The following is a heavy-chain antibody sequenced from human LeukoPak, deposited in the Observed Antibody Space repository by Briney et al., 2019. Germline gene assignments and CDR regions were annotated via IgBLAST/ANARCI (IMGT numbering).Heavy chain of an antibody. J-gene: IGHJ4*02. V-gene: IGHV4-59*08. D-gene: IGHD5-12*01. Sequence: SETLSLTCTVSGGSINNYYWCWIREPPGEVLGWIAYIYETGHTGYNPSLKTRVTISLDTSRNQFSLKLNSVTAADTAVYYCARHFLRGGFDSWGQGTLVAVSS. CDR1: GGSINNYY. CDR3: ARHFLRGGFDS. CDR2: IYETGHT.